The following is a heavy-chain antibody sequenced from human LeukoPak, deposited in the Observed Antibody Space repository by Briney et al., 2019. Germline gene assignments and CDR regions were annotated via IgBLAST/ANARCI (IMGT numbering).Heavy chain of an antibody. CDR1: GGSFSGYY. Sequence: SETLSLTCTVYGGSFSGYYWSWIRQPPGKGLKWIGEINHSGSTNYNPSLKSRVTMSVDTSKNQFSLKVNSVTAADTAIYYCARGGGTSWYVDSWGQGILASVSS. CDR2: INHSGST. J-gene: IGHJ4*02. D-gene: IGHD2-2*01. CDR3: ARGGGTSWYVDS. V-gene: IGHV4-34*01.